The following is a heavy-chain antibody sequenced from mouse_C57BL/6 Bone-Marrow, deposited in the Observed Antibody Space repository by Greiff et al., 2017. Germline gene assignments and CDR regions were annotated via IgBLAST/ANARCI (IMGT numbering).Heavy chain of an antibody. Sequence: QVQLQQSGAELVRPGASVTLSCKASGYTFTDYEMHWVKQTPVHGLEWIGAIDPETGGTAYNQKFKGKAILTADKSSSTAYIELRSLTSEDSAVDYCTRGGYSWFAYWGQGTLVTVSA. CDR1: GYTFTDYE. CDR2: IDPETGGT. CDR3: TRGGYSWFAY. V-gene: IGHV1-15*01. J-gene: IGHJ3*01.